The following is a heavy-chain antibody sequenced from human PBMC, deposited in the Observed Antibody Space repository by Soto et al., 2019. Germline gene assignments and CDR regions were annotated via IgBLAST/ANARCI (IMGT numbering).Heavy chain of an antibody. CDR2: ISGSGADT. V-gene: IGHV3-23*01. Sequence: HPGGSLRLSCAPSGFIFSNYAMSWVRQARGKGLEWVSAISGSGADTYYTESVKGRFTISRDNFKNTLYLQMNSLRAEDTAVYYCAKDTGGGGGSVFDYWGQGTLVTVSS. CDR1: GFIFSNYA. CDR3: AKDTGGGGGSVFDY. J-gene: IGHJ4*02. D-gene: IGHD2-15*01.